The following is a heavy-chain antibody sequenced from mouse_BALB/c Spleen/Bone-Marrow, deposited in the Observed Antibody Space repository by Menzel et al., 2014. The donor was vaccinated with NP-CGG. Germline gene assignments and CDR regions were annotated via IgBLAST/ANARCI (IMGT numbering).Heavy chain of an antibody. V-gene: IGHV5-6*01. J-gene: IGHJ2*01. CDR1: GFTLSSYG. Sequence: EVMLVESGGDLVKPGGSLKLSCAASGFTLSSYGMSWVRQTPDKRLEWVATISSGGSYTYYPDSVKGRFTISRDNAKNTLHLQMSSLKSEDTAMYYCARDGLDYWGQGTTLTVSS. CDR3: ARDGLDY. D-gene: IGHD3-1*01. CDR2: ISSGGSYT.